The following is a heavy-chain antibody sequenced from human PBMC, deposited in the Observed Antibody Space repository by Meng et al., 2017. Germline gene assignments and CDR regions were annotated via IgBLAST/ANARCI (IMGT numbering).Heavy chain of an antibody. CDR1: GYTFAAYW. V-gene: IGHV1-2*06. Sequence: QVILSQSGPGWKKPGAPVKVSCKASGYTFAAYWIQWVRQAPGQGLEWMGRIDPKSDNTHYAQKFQGRVTMTRDTSISTAYMELSGLRSDDTAVYYCARDEDISAAGYLLGDFWGQGTLVTVSS. CDR2: IDPKSDNT. CDR3: ARDEDISAAGYLLGDF. D-gene: IGHD6-13*01. J-gene: IGHJ4*02.